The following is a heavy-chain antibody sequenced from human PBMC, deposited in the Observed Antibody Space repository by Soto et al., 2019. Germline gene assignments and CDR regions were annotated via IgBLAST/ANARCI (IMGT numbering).Heavy chain of an antibody. D-gene: IGHD1-26*01. Sequence: PGGSLRLSCAASGFTFSSYAMSWVRQAPGKGLEWVSAISGSGGSTYYADSVKGRFTISRDNSKNTLYLQMNSLRAEETAVYYCEKGGSYLYYFDYWGQGTLVTVSS. CDR3: EKGGSYLYYFDY. V-gene: IGHV3-23*01. CDR2: ISGSGGST. J-gene: IGHJ4*02. CDR1: GFTFSSYA.